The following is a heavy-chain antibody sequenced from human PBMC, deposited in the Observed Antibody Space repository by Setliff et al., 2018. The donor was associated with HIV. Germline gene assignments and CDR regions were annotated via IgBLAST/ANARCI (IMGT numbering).Heavy chain of an antibody. D-gene: IGHD5-12*01. V-gene: IGHV4-59*01. J-gene: IGHJ6*02. CDR1: GAPISSYY. Sequence: SETLSLTCKVSGAPISSYYWNWIRQPPGKGLEWIGYIYNSGYSNSKPSLKSRVTISLDTSKNQFSLKLSSVPAADTAAYYCARGDGYRANDAYYDTGMDVWGQGITVTV. CDR3: ARGDGYRANDAYYDTGMDV. CDR2: IYNSGYS.